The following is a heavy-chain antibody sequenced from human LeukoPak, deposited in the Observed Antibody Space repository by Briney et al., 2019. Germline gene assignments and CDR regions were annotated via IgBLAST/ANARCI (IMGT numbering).Heavy chain of an antibody. J-gene: IGHJ6*03. CDR2: INPNSGGT. CDR3: ARGLVGATLDYYYYMDV. D-gene: IGHD1-26*01. CDR1: GYTFTDYY. Sequence: GASVKVSCKASGYTFTDYYMHWVRQAPGQGLECMGWINPNSGGTNYAQNFQGRVTVTMTRDTSISTAYMELSRLRSDDTAVYYCARGLVGATLDYYYYMDVWGKGTTVTISS. V-gene: IGHV1-2*02.